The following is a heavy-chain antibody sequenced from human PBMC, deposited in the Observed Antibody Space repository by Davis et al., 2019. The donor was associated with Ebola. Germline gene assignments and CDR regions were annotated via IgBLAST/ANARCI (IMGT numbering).Heavy chain of an antibody. D-gene: IGHD2-15*01. CDR2: INHSGNT. J-gene: IGHJ6*02. CDR1: GGSLSGHY. Sequence: SETLSLTCDVSGGSLSGHYWSWIRQPPGKGLEWIGEINHSGNTDYNPSLQSRVTISVDTSKNQFSLKLSSVTAADTAVYYCARFPVVYYYYYGMDVWGQGTTVTVSS. CDR3: ARFPVVYYYYYGMDV. V-gene: IGHV4-34*01.